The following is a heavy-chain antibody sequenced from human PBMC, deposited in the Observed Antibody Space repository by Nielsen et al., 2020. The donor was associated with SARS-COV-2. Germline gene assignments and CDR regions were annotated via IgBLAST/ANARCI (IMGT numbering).Heavy chain of an antibody. CDR1: GFTFSSYA. Sequence: GGSLRLSCAASGFTFSSYAMHWVRQAPGKGLEWVAVISYDGSNKYYADSVKGRFTISRDNSKNTLYLQMNSLRAEDTAVYYCARDLVPYYYGMDVWGQGTTVTVSS. D-gene: IGHD6-13*01. CDR2: ISYDGSNK. V-gene: IGHV3-30-3*01. CDR3: ARDLVPYYYGMDV. J-gene: IGHJ6*02.